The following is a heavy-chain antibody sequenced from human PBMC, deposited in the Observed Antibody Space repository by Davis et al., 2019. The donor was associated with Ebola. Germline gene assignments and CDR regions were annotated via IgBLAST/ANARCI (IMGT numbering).Heavy chain of an antibody. CDR1: GFTFNSYP. D-gene: IGHD6-19*01. J-gene: IGHJ1*01. CDR3: AQGTFVKTYRRGRTVGAEFFQN. Sequence: GESLKISCAASGFTFNSYPMNWVRQAPGKGLEWVSTTTSAEDTFYSDPVKGRFTVSRDNFKNTVYLQMDSLRDKDTAVYYCAQGTFVKTYRRGRTVGAEFFQNWGQGTLVIVSS. V-gene: IGHV3-23*01. CDR2: TTSAEDT.